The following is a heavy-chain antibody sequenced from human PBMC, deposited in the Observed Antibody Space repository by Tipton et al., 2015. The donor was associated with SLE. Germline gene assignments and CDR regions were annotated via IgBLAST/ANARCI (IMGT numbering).Heavy chain of an antibody. CDR1: GFSFGSFA. D-gene: IGHD1-14*01. V-gene: IGHV3-33*08. CDR2: IWYDGSNE. Sequence: SLRLSCAASGFSFGSFAMHWVRQAPGKGLEWVAVIWYDGSNEFHADSVRGRFTVSRDNSKNTLFLQMNSLRAEDTAVYYCARDAGVLGTYYFDYWGQGTLVTVSS. J-gene: IGHJ4*02. CDR3: ARDAGVLGTYYFDY.